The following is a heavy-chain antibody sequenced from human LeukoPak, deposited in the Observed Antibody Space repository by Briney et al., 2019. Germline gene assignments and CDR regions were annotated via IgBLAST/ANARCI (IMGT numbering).Heavy chain of an antibody. CDR2: IYYSGST. D-gene: IGHD3-10*01. CDR3: ARDARGSSYMDV. Sequence: SETLSLTCTVSGGSVSFYYWSWIRQPPGKGLEWIGYIYYSGSTNYNPSLKSRVTISVDTSKNQFSLKVSSVTAAHTAVYYCARDARGSSYMDVWGQGTTVTVSS. CDR1: GGSVSFYY. V-gene: IGHV4-59*02. J-gene: IGHJ6*02.